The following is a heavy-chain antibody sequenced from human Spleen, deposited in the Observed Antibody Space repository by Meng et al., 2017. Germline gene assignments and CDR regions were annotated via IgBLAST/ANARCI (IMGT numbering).Heavy chain of an antibody. CDR3: VRSSGWVRTGFDP. CDR2: TYYRSKWNY. Sequence: QVQLQQSGPGLVKPSQTLPLTCAISGDSVSRNSAVWNWIRQSPSRGLEWLGRTYYRSKWNYDYAVSVKSRITINADTSKNQFSLQLNSVTPEDTAVYYCVRSSGWVRTGFDPWGQGTLVTVSS. D-gene: IGHD6-19*01. V-gene: IGHV6-1*01. J-gene: IGHJ5*02. CDR1: GDSVSRNSAV.